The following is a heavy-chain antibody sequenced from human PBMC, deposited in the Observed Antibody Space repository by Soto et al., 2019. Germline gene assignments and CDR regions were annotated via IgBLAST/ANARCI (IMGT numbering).Heavy chain of an antibody. CDR1: GGSISSGGYS. D-gene: IGHD3-22*01. CDR2: IYHSGST. Sequence: QQQLQESGSGLVKPSQTLSLTCAVSGGSISSGGYSWSWLRQPPGTGLEWIGYIYHSGSTYYNPSLKSRVTISVERVKNQFTRKLSAVTAADTAVYSCARAYVVASGYYWGVFDYWGQGTLVTVSS. V-gene: IGHV4-30-2*01. CDR3: ARAYVVASGYYWGVFDY. J-gene: IGHJ4*02.